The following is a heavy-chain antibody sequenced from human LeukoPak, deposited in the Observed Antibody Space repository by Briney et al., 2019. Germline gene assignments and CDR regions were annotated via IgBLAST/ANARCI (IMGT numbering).Heavy chain of an antibody. CDR3: ASTDLGYADDY. Sequence: GGSLRLSCAASGFTFSSYSMNWVRQAPGKGLEWVSYISSSSSTIYYADSVKGRFTISRDNAKNPLYLQMNSLRAEDTAVYCCASTDLGYADDYWGQGTLVTVSS. V-gene: IGHV3-48*04. CDR1: GFTFSSYS. J-gene: IGHJ4*02. CDR2: ISSSSSTI. D-gene: IGHD3-16*01.